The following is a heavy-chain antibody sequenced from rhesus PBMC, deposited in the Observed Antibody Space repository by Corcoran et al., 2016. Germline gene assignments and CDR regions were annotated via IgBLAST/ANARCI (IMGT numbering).Heavy chain of an antibody. J-gene: IGHJ4*01. V-gene: IGHV1-198*02. CDR3: ARGSPDSSGLDY. D-gene: IGHD6-31*01. CDR1: GFTFGSYA. CDR2: YIPLVGIT. Sequence: QVQLVQSGAEVKKPGASVKVSCKASGFTFGSYAINWVRQAPGQRLEWMGVYIPLVGITNYAEKFRGKVTSTADTSTSTAYMELSSLRSEDTAVYYCARGSPDSSGLDYWGQGVLVTVSS.